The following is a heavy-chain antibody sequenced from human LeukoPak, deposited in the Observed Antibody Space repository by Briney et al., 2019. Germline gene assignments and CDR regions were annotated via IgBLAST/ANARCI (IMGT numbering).Heavy chain of an antibody. CDR3: ARGHCSSTSCPIDY. D-gene: IGHD2-2*01. V-gene: IGHV4-4*07. J-gene: IGHJ4*02. CDR2: IYTSGST. Sequence: SETLSLTCAVSGGSISSYYWSWIRQPAGKGLEWIGRIYTSGSTNYNPSLKSRVTMSVDTSKNQFSLKLSSVTAADTAVYYCARGHCSSTSCPIDYWGQGTLVTVSS. CDR1: GGSISSYY.